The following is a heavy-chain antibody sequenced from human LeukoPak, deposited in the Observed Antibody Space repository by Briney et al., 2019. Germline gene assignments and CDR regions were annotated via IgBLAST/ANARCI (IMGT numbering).Heavy chain of an antibody. CDR1: GGSISSGDYY. J-gene: IGHJ5*02. CDR3: ARVRPNSSSQHDFDP. Sequence: PSQTLSLTCTVSGGSISSGDYYWSWIRQPPGKGLAWIGYIYYSGSTYYNPSLKSRVTISVDTSKNQFSLKLSSVTAADTAVYYCARVRPNSSSQHDFDPWGQGTLVTVSS. CDR2: IYYSGST. V-gene: IGHV4-30-4*01. D-gene: IGHD6-13*01.